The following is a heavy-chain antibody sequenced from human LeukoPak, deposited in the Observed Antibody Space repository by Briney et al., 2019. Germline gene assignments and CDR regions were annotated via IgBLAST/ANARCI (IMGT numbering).Heavy chain of an antibody. Sequence: PGGSLRLSCAASGFTFDDHGMNWVRQAPGKGLEWVSGINWNGGTTGYRDSVKGRFTISRDNAKNSLYLQMNSLRAEDTALYHCARDRSYGSFDYWGQGTLVTVSS. CDR3: ARDRSYGSFDY. D-gene: IGHD5-18*01. J-gene: IGHJ4*02. V-gene: IGHV3-20*01. CDR1: GFTFDDHG. CDR2: INWNGGTT.